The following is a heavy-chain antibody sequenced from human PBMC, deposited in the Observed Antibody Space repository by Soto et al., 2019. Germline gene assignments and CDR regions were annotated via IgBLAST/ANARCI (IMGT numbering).Heavy chain of an antibody. V-gene: IGHV1-18*01. D-gene: IGHD3-10*01. CDR2: ISAYNGNT. Sequence: ASVKVSCKASGYTFTSYGISWVRQAPGQGLEWMGWISAYNGNTNYAQKLQGRVTMTTDTSTSTAYMELRSLRSDDTAVYYCARDPRLWFGELPPYDDAFDIWGQGTMVTVSS. CDR1: GYTFTSYG. CDR3: ARDPRLWFGELPPYDDAFDI. J-gene: IGHJ3*02.